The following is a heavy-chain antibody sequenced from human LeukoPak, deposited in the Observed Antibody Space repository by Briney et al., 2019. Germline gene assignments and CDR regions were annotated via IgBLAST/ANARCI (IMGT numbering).Heavy chain of an antibody. Sequence: SETLSLTCTVSGGSISSGSYYWSWIRQPAGKGLEWIGRIYTSGTTNYNPSLKSRVTISVGTSKSQFSLKLSSVTAADTAVYYCAREVSDYDILTGWIDYWGQGALVSVSS. CDR1: GGSISSGSYY. CDR2: IYTSGTT. D-gene: IGHD3-9*01. CDR3: AREVSDYDILTGWIDY. J-gene: IGHJ4*02. V-gene: IGHV4-61*02.